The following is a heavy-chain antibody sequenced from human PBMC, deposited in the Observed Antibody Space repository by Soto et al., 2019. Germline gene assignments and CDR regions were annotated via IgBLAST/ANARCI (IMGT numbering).Heavy chain of an antibody. D-gene: IGHD2-15*01. CDR2: INHSGST. CDR1: GGSFSGYY. Sequence: HSETLSLTCAVYGGSFSGYYWSWIRQPPGKGLEWIGEINHSGSTNYNPSLKSRITISVDTSKNKFSLKLSSVTAADTAVYYCARVSLSPLGYCSGGSCPEPYYSMDVWGKGTTVTVSS. J-gene: IGHJ6*03. CDR3: ARVSLSPLGYCSGGSCPEPYYSMDV. V-gene: IGHV4-34*01.